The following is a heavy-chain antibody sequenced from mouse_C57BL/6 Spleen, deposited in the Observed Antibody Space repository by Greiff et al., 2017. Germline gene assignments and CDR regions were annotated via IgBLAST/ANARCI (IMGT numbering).Heavy chain of an antibody. Sequence: QVHVKQSGPELVKPGASVKISCKASGYAFSSSWMNWVKQRPGKGLEWIGRIYPGDGDTNYNGKFKGKATLTADKSSSTAYMQLSSLTSEDSAVYFCARWGGGYYDWYFDVWGTGTTVTVSS. CDR2: IYPGDGDT. J-gene: IGHJ1*03. CDR3: ARWGGGYYDWYFDV. CDR1: GYAFSSSW. V-gene: IGHV1-82*01. D-gene: IGHD2-3*01.